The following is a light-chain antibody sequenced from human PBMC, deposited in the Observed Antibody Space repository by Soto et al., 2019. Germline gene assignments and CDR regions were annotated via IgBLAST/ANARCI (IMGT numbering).Light chain of an antibody. CDR1: SSDVGGYNY. CDR3: SSYTSSSTRGV. V-gene: IGLV2-14*01. CDR2: DVS. Sequence: QSALTQPASVSGSPGQSITISCTGTSSDVGGYNYVSWYQRHPGKAPKLMIYDVSNRPSGVSNRFSGSKSGNTASLTISGLQAEDEADYYCSSYTSSSTRGVFGTGTKVTVL. J-gene: IGLJ1*01.